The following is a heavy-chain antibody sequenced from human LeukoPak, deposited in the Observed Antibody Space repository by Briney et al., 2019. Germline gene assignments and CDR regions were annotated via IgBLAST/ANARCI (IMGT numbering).Heavy chain of an antibody. J-gene: IGHJ4*02. D-gene: IGHD1-26*01. CDR3: ARDNYSGSRYFDH. V-gene: IGHV3-21*01. CDR2: ISTSNIYI. Sequence: GGSLRLSCAASGFTFSSYSMNWVRQAPGKGLEWVSSISTSNIYIYYADSVKGRFTISRDNAKNSLYLQMNSLRAEDTAIYYCARDNYSGSRYFDHWGQGTLVTVSS. CDR1: GFTFSSYS.